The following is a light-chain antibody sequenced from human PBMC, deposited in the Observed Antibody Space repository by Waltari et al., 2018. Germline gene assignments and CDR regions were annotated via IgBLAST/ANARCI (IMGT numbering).Light chain of an antibody. Sequence: IVLTQSPCPLSLSPGERSTLSCRASQRVSRTLAWYQQKPGKAPRLLVYGASTRVTGIPDRISGSGSGTDFSLTISRLEPEAFVVYYCQHYVRLPGTFGQGTTVEIK. V-gene: IGKV3-20*01. CDR3: QHYVRLPGT. J-gene: IGKJ1*01. CDR1: QRVSRT. CDR2: GAS.